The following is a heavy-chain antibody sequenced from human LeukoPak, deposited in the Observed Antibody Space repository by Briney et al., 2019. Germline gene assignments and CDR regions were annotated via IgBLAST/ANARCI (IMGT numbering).Heavy chain of an antibody. J-gene: IGHJ4*02. D-gene: IGHD1-26*01. V-gene: IGHV4-59*01. CDR3: ARGSRYRRATPSFFFDY. CDR1: GGSISSYY. Sequence: SETLSLTCTVSGGSISSYYWRWIRQPPGKGLKWIGYIYYSGSTNYNPSLKSRVTISVDTSKNQFSLKLSSVTAADTAVYYCARGSRYRRATPSFFFDYWGQGTLVTVSS. CDR2: IYYSGST.